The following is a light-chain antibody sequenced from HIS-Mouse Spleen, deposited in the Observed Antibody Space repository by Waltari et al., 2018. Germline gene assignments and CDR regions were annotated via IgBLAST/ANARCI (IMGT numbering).Light chain of an antibody. CDR1: SSTIGSNT. V-gene: IGLV1-44*01. Sequence: QSVLTQPPSASGTPGQRVTISCSGSSSTIGSNTVNWYQQRPGTAPKLLIYSNNQRPSGVPDRFSGSKSGTSASLAISGLQSEDEADYYCAAWDDSLNALVFGGGTKLTVL. CDR2: SNN. J-gene: IGLJ3*02. CDR3: AAWDDSLNALV.